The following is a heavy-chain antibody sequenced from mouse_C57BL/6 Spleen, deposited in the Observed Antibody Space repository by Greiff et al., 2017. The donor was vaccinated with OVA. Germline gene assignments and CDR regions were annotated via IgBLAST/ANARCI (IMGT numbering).Heavy chain of an antibody. Sequence: VQLQQSGPELVKPGASVKISCKASGYTFTDYYMNWVKQSHGKSLEWIGDINPNNGGTSYNQKFKGKATLTVDKSSSTAYMELRSLTSEDSAVYYCAREGTTVVERWYFDVWGTGTTVTVSS. CDR3: AREGTTVVERWYFDV. D-gene: IGHD1-1*01. J-gene: IGHJ1*03. CDR2: INPNNGGT. V-gene: IGHV1-26*01. CDR1: GYTFTDYY.